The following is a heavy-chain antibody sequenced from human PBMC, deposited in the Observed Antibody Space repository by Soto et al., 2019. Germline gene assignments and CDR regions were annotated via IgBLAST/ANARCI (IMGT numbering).Heavy chain of an antibody. Sequence: SETLSLTCTVSGGSISSSSYYWGWIRQPPGKGLEWIGSIYYSGSTYYNPSLKSRVTISVDTSKNQFSLKLSSVTAAETAVYYCARLLTLRYCSSTSCFAWFDPWGQGTLVTVSS. V-gene: IGHV4-39*01. D-gene: IGHD2-2*01. CDR2: IYYSGST. CDR3: ARLLTLRYCSSTSCFAWFDP. J-gene: IGHJ5*02. CDR1: GGSISSSSYY.